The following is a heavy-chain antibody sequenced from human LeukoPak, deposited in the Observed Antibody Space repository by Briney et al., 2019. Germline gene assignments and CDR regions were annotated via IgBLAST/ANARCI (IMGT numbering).Heavy chain of an antibody. CDR3: ARDYQF. V-gene: IGHV3-7*04. Sequence: GGSLRLSCAASGFNFSSYWMSWVRQAPGKGLEWVGNIKQDGSERYYVDSVKGRFTISRDNAKNSLSLQMNDLRAEDTAVYYCARDYQFWGQGTLVTVSS. CDR1: GFNFSSYW. CDR2: IKQDGSER. J-gene: IGHJ4*02. D-gene: IGHD2-2*01.